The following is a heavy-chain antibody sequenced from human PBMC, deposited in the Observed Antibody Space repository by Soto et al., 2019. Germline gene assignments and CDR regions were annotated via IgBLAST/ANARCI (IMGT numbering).Heavy chain of an antibody. V-gene: IGHV4-59*01. CDR3: ARQTATRELIDY. D-gene: IGHD5-18*01. J-gene: IGHJ4*02. CDR2: IYYSGST. Sequence: TLSLNCTVSGVSISNYYWSCIRQPPGKGLEWIGYIYYSGSTNYNPSLKSRVTISVDTSKNQFSLKLSSVTAADTAVYYCARQTATRELIDYWGQGTLVTVSS. CDR1: GVSISNYY.